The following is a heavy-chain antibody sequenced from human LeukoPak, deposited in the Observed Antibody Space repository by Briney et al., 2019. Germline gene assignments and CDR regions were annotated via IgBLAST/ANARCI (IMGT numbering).Heavy chain of an antibody. D-gene: IGHD3-22*01. CDR1: GFTFSTSW. Sequence: PGGSLRLSCATSGFTFSTSWMHWVRQAPGKGLVWVSRINTDGNTRDYADSVKGRFTISRDNAKNTLYLQMNSLRAEDTAVYYCERGMGYYDKVWGQGTLVTVSS. CDR3: ERGMGYYDKV. V-gene: IGHV3-74*01. J-gene: IGHJ4*02. CDR2: INTDGNTR.